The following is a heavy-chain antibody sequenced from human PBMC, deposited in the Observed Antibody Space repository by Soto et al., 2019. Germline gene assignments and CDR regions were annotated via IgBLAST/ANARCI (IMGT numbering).Heavy chain of an antibody. CDR1: GGSISSYY. CDR3: ARPARYCSSTSCQGNWFDP. J-gene: IGHJ5*02. D-gene: IGHD2-2*01. V-gene: IGHV4-4*07. CDR2: IYTSGST. Sequence: TLSLTCTVSGGSISSYYWSWIRQPAGKGLEWIGRIYTSGSTNYNPSLKSRVTMSVDTSKNQFSLKLSSVTAADTAVYYCARPARYCSSTSCQGNWFDPWGQGTLVTVSS.